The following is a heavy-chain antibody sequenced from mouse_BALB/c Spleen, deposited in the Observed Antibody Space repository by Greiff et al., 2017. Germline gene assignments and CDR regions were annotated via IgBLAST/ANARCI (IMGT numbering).Heavy chain of an antibody. CDR1: GYSFTSYW. J-gene: IGHJ1*01. Sequence: QVQLQQSGAELATPGASVKMSCKASGYSFTSYWMHWVKQRPGQGLEWIGYINPSTGYNEYNQKFKDKATLTADKSSSTAYMHLSSLTSEDSAVYYCARSYGNYWYFDVWGAGTTVTVSS. V-gene: IGHV1-7*01. CDR3: ARSYGNYWYFDV. D-gene: IGHD2-10*02. CDR2: INPSTGYN.